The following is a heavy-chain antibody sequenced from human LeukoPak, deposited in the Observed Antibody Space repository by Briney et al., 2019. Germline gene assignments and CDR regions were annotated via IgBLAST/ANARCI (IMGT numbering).Heavy chain of an antibody. CDR1: GFTFSDYC. D-gene: IGHD4-23*01. Sequence: GGSLRLSCAASGFTFSDYCMSWIRQAPGKGLEWVSYISSSGSTIYYADSVKGRFTISRGNAKNSLYLQMNSLRAEDTAVYYCARAPYGGKAIGPYDYWGQGTLVTVSP. CDR2: ISSSGSTI. J-gene: IGHJ4*02. CDR3: ARAPYGGKAIGPYDY. V-gene: IGHV3-11*04.